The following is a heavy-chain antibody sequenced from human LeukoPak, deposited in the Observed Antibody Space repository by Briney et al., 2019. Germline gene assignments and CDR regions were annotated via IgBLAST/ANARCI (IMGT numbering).Heavy chain of an antibody. D-gene: IGHD2-21*01. Sequence: ASVKVSCKASGYTFTGHCMHWVRQAPGQGLDWMGWINPNSGGTNYAQKFQGRVTMTRDTSISTAYMELSRLRSDDTAVYYCARDCGGDCYVDYWGQGTLVTVSS. J-gene: IGHJ4*02. CDR3: ARDCGGDCYVDY. CDR1: GYTFTGHC. CDR2: INPNSGGT. V-gene: IGHV1-2*02.